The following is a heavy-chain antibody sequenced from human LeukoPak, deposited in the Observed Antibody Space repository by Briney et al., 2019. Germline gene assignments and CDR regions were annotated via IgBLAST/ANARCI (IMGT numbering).Heavy chain of an antibody. J-gene: IGHJ4*02. CDR2: IYYSGST. V-gene: IGHV4-39*01. D-gene: IGHD3-22*01. Sequence: PSETLSLTCTVSGGSISSSNYYWGWIRQPPGKGLEWIGSIYYSGSTYYNPSLKSRVTISVDTSKNQFSLKLSSVTAVDTAVYYCAKVSDRDSSGYYWGFEYWGQGTLVTVSS. CDR3: AKVSDRDSSGYYWGFEY. CDR1: GGSISSSNYY.